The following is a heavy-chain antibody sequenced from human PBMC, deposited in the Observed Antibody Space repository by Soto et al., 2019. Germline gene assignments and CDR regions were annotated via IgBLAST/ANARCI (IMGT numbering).Heavy chain of an antibody. CDR3: AKAVAGTFYGMDV. Sequence: PGGSLRLSCAASGFTFSSYGMHWVRQAPGKGLEWVAVIWYDGSNKYYADSVKGRFTISRDNSKNTLYLQMNSLRAEDTAVYYSAKAVAGTFYGMDVWGQGTTVTVSS. D-gene: IGHD6-19*01. CDR2: IWYDGSNK. J-gene: IGHJ6*02. CDR1: GFTFSSYG. V-gene: IGHV3-33*06.